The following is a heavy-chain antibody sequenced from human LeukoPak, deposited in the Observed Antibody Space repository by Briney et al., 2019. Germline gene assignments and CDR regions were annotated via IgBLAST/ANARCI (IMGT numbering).Heavy chain of an antibody. CDR3: ARAGYGSGSYYNYDPLRPFDY. J-gene: IGHJ4*02. CDR1: GGSISSGGYY. D-gene: IGHD3-10*01. CDR2: IYHSGST. V-gene: IGHV4-30-2*01. Sequence: SETLSLTCTVSGGSISSGGYYWSWIRQPPGKGLEWIGYIYHSGSTYYNPSLKSRVTISVDTSKNHFSLKLSSVTAADTAVYYCARAGYGSGSYYNYDPLRPFDYWGQGTLVTVSS.